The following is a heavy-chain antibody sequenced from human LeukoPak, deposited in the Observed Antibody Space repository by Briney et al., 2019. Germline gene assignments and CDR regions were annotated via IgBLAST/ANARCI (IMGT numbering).Heavy chain of an antibody. CDR2: LNHSGST. Sequence: WETLSLTCAVYGRSFSGYYWSWLRQPPGKGLEWIWDLNHSGSTNYTPSLKSRGTISVDPSKNQFSLKLSSVTAADTAVYYCARTATIKPAEPGHGQLPPWRKETRHRLF. CDR1: GRSFSGYY. V-gene: IGHV4-34*01. D-gene: IGHD5-12*01. CDR3: ARTATIKPAEPGHGQLPP. J-gene: IGHJ5*02.